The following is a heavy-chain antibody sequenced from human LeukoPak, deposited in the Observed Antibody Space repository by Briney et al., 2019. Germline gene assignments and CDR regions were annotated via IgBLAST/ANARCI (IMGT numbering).Heavy chain of an antibody. V-gene: IGHV1-2*06. CDR2: INPNSGGT. J-gene: IGHJ3*02. CDR1: GYTFTGYY. D-gene: IGHD1-26*01. Sequence: ASVKVSCKASGYTFTGYYMHWVRQAPGQGLEWMGRINPNSGGTNYAQKFQGRVTMTRDTSISTAYMELSRLGSDDTAVYYCARLVVGATDAFDIWGQGTMVTVSS. CDR3: ARLVVGATDAFDI.